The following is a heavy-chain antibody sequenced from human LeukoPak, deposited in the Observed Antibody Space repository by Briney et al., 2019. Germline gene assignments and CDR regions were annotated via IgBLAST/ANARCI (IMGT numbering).Heavy chain of an antibody. CDR3: ARIVGATYYYYYYGMDV. J-gene: IGHJ6*02. CDR2: IYYSGST. D-gene: IGHD1-26*01. Sequence: SETLSLTCTVSGGSISSSIYYWGWIRQPPWKGLEWIGSIYYSGSTYYNPSLKSRVTISVDTSKNQFSLKLSSVTAADTAVYYCARIVGATYYYYYYGMDVWGQGTTVTVSS. V-gene: IGHV4-39*01. CDR1: GGSISSSIYY.